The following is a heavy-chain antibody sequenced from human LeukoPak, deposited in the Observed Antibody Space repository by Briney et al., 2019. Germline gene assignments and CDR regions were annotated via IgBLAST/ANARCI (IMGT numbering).Heavy chain of an antibody. D-gene: IGHD2-2*01. V-gene: IGHV1-18*01. CDR3: ARVRSYCSSTSCYSFDY. J-gene: IGHJ4*02. CDR1: GYTFTSYG. Sequence: GASVKVSCKASGYTFTSYGISWVRQAPGQGIEWMGWISAYNGNTNYAQKLQGRVTMTTDTSTSTAYRELRSLRSDDTAVYYCARVRSYCSSTSCYSFDYWGQGTLVTVSS. CDR2: ISAYNGNT.